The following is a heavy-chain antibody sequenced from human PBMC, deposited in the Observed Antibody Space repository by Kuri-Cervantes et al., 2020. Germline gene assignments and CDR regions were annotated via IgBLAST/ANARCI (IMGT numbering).Heavy chain of an antibody. Sequence: SLKISCAASGFTFSSYWMSWVRQAPGKGLEWVSGISWNSGSIGYADSVKGRFTISRDNAKNSLYLQMNSLRAEDTALYYCATGGWGSRDYYYYYGMDVWGQGTTVTVSS. D-gene: IGHD3-16*01. V-gene: IGHV3-9*01. CDR3: ATGGWGSRDYYYYYGMDV. CDR2: ISWNSGSI. J-gene: IGHJ6*02. CDR1: GFTFSSYW.